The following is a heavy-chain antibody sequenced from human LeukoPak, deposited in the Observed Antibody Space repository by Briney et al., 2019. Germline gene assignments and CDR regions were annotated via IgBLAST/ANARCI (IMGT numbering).Heavy chain of an antibody. CDR3: ARDMIPLLMVYAQHNWFDP. J-gene: IGHJ5*02. V-gene: IGHV1-2*06. CDR1: GYTFTGYY. D-gene: IGHD2-8*01. Sequence: GASVKVSCXASGYTFTGYYMHWVRQAPGQGLEWMGRINPNSGGTNYAQKFQGRVTMSRDTSISTAYMELSRLRSDDTAVYYCARDMIPLLMVYAQHNWFDPWGQGTLVTVSS. CDR2: INPNSGGT.